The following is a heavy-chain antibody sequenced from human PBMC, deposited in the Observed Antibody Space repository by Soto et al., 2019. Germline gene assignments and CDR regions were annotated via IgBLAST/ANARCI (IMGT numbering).Heavy chain of an antibody. Sequence: LRLSCVVSGFTFSDFGMHWVRQSPGEGLAWVASISKDGLDRYYSESVKGRFTISRDDSRNTVFLQMNSLKVEDTAAYFCASPREGQWLVFDHWGQRTLVTVSS. CDR1: GFTFSDFG. CDR2: ISKDGLDR. V-gene: IGHV3-30*19. D-gene: IGHD6-19*01. CDR3: ASPREGQWLVFDH. J-gene: IGHJ4*02.